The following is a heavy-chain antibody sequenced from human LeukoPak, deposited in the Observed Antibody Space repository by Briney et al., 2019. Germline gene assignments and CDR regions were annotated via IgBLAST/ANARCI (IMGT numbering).Heavy chain of an antibody. Sequence: SETLSLTCAVYGGSFSGYYWSWIRQPPGKGLEWIGEINHSGSTNYNPSLKSRVTISVDTPKNQFSLKLSSVTAADTAVYYCATASGSADNWFDHWGQGTLVTVSS. CDR3: ATASGSADNWFDH. CDR1: GGSFSGYY. CDR2: INHSGST. D-gene: IGHD1-26*01. J-gene: IGHJ5*02. V-gene: IGHV4-34*01.